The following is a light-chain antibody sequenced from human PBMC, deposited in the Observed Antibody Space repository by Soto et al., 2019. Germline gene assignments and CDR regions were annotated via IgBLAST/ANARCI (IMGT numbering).Light chain of an antibody. Sequence: DIQLTQSPSFLSASVGDRVTITSRARQCSRSYLAWYQQKPGKAPKLLIYAASTLQSGGPSRFSGSGYGTEFTLTFSSLQPEDCAAYYCQQLNSYPWTFGQGTKVEI. V-gene: IGKV1-9*01. CDR3: QQLNSYPWT. J-gene: IGKJ1*01. CDR2: AAS. CDR1: QCSRSY.